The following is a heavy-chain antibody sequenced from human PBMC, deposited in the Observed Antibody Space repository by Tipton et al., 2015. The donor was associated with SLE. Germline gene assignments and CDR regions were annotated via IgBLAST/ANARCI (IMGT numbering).Heavy chain of an antibody. Sequence: QLVQSGAEVKTPGASVKVSCKASGYTFTSYGINWVRQATGQGLEWMGWMNANSGNADYALKFQGRVTMTRNISKSTAYMEVSSLRARGTAFDYCAVWWGGRGGSCHGSCGYWCQGALCTVSS. V-gene: IGHV1-8*01. D-gene: IGHD2-15*01. CDR1: GYTFTSYG. CDR2: MNANSGNA. CDR3: AVWWGGRGGSCHGSCGY. J-gene: IGHJ4*02.